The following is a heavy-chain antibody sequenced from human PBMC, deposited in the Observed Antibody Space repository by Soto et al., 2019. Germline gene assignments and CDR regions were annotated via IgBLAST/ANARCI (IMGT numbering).Heavy chain of an antibody. J-gene: IGHJ4*02. CDR1: GFTFRNYG. D-gene: IGHD3-22*01. CDR2: ISGSGGST. CDR3: AKEVVPDY. V-gene: IGHV3-23*01. Sequence: EVQLLESGGGLVQPGGSLRLSCAASGFTFRNYGMIWVRHAPGKGLEWVSAISGSGGSTYYADSVKGRFTISRDNSKNTLYLQMNSLRVADTAVYYCAKEVVPDYWGQGTLVTVSS.